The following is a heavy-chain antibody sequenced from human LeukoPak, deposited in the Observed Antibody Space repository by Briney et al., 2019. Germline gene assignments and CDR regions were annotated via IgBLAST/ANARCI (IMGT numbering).Heavy chain of an antibody. V-gene: IGHV4-59*01. Sequence: SETLSLTCTVSGGSISSYYWSWIRQPPGKGLEWIGYIYYSGSTNYNPPLKSRVTISVDTSKNQFSLKLSSVTAADTAVYYCARGAATYYDFWSGYYRDYYYYYMDVWGKGTTVTVSS. J-gene: IGHJ6*03. CDR2: IYYSGST. D-gene: IGHD3-3*01. CDR1: GGSISSYY. CDR3: ARGAATYYDFWSGYYRDYYYYYMDV.